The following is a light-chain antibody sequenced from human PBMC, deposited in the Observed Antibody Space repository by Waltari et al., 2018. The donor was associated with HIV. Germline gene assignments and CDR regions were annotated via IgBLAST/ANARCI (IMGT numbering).Light chain of an antibody. J-gene: IGKJ4*01. V-gene: IGKV3-11*01. Sequence: DIVLTPSPATLYLSPGERATLSCSASQSVSSYLAWYQQKPGQAPRLLIYDAPNRATGIPARFSGSRSGTDFTLTISSLEPEDFAVYYCQQRSNWPPTFGGGTKVEIK. CDR1: QSVSSY. CDR2: DAP. CDR3: QQRSNWPPT.